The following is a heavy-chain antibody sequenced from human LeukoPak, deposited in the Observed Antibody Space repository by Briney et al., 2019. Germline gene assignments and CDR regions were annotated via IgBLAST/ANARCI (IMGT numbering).Heavy chain of an antibody. CDR3: ARVVTDSSGRKGFDY. CDR2: ISSSSSYI. Sequence: PGGPLRLSCAASGFTFSSYSMNWVRQAPGKGLEWVSSISSSSSYIYYADSVKGRFTISRDNAKNSLDLQMNSLRAEDTAVYYCARVVTDSSGRKGFDYWGEGTLVSVST. D-gene: IGHD3-22*01. V-gene: IGHV3-21*01. J-gene: IGHJ4*02. CDR1: GFTFSSYS.